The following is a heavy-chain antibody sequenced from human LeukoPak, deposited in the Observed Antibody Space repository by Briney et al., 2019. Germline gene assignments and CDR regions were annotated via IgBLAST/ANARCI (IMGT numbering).Heavy chain of an antibody. V-gene: IGHV3-64*01. J-gene: IGHJ3*01. CDR1: GFAFSTYT. CDR3: AREGHTSGYSGAYDV. Sequence: GGSLRLSCAASGFAFSTYTFHWARLAPGKGLEYVSAMGSDGFSTYYANSAKGRFTISRDNSKNTLYLQMDSLRPEDTAVYYCAREGHTSGYSGAYDVWGQGTMVTVSS. D-gene: IGHD3-22*01. CDR2: MGSDGFST.